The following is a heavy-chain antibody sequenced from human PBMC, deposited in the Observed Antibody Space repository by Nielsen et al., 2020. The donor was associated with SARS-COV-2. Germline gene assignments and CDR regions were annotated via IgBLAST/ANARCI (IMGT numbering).Heavy chain of an antibody. Sequence: GESLKISCKASGYTFSNYWIGWVRQMPGKGLEWMGIIYPGDSDTRYSPSFQGQVTISADKSISTAYLQWSSLKASDTAISYCAREGQDDSGTERHGMDVWGQGTTVTVSS. D-gene: IGHD3-10*01. CDR3: AREGQDDSGTERHGMDV. V-gene: IGHV5-51*01. J-gene: IGHJ6*02. CDR2: IYPGDSDT. CDR1: GYTFSNYW.